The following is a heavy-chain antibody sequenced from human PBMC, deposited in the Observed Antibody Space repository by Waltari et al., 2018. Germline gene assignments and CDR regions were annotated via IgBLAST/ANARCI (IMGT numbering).Heavy chain of an antibody. D-gene: IGHD6-13*01. CDR1: GFTFSSYG. J-gene: IGHJ6*02. V-gene: IGHV3-30*18. Sequence: QVQLVESGGGVVQPGRSLRLSCAASGFTFSSYGMHWVRQAPGKGREGVAVIVYDGSNKYYADSVKGRFTNSRDKSKNTLYLQMNSLRAEDTAVYYCAKDRGIAAVTAYYYYGMDVWGQGTTVTVSS. CDR3: AKDRGIAAVTAYYYYGMDV. CDR2: IVYDGSNK.